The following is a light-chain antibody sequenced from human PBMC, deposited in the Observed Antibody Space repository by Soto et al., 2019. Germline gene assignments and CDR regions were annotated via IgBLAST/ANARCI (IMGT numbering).Light chain of an antibody. CDR3: QHGYSTPLT. CDR1: QSISTY. Sequence: DIQITQPPSSLSASVGDRVTITCRASQSISTYLHWYQQKPGKAPNLLIYAASTLQSGVPSRFSGSGSGTDFTLTISSLQPEDFATYFCQHGYSTPLTFGGGTKVEI. CDR2: AAS. V-gene: IGKV1-39*01. J-gene: IGKJ4*01.